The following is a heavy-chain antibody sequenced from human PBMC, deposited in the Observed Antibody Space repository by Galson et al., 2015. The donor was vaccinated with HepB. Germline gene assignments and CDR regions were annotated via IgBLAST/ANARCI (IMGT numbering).Heavy chain of an antibody. CDR3: ACDWYD. D-gene: IGHD1-1*01. J-gene: IGHJ4*02. CDR2: ISYDGSNK. CDR1: GFTFSSYG. Sequence: SLRLSCAASGFTFSSYGMHWVRQAPGKGLEWVAVISYDGSNKYYADSVKGRFTISRDNSKNTLYLQMNSLRAEDTAVYYCACDWYDWGQGTLVTVSS. V-gene: IGHV3-30*03.